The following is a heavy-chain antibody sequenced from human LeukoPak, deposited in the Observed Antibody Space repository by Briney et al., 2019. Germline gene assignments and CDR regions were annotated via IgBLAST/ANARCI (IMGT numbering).Heavy chain of an antibody. V-gene: IGHV3-64D*09. J-gene: IGHJ4*02. Sequence: GGSLRLSCSASAFTFSSYAMHWVRQAPGKGLQYVSGISTNGGSTYYADSVKGRFSISRDNSKNTLYLQMSSLRAEDTAVYYCVLGSSGFLAPGYFDSWGQGTLVTVYS. D-gene: IGHD3-22*01. CDR3: VLGSSGFLAPGYFDS. CDR1: AFTFSSYA. CDR2: ISTNGGST.